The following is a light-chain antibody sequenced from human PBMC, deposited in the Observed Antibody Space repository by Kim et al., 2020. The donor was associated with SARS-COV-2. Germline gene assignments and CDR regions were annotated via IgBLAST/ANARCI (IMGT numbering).Light chain of an antibody. Sequence: SLSPRERATLSCRASQSISSNLAWYQKKPGQAPRVLIYDASARATGIPARFSGSGSGTDFTLTISNVQSEDFAVYYCQQYAYWRAFGQGTRLEIK. CDR1: QSISSN. V-gene: IGKV3-15*01. CDR3: QQYAYWRA. J-gene: IGKJ5*01. CDR2: DAS.